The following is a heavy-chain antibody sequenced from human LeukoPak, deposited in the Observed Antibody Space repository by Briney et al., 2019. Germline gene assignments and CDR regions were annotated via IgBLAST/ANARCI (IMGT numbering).Heavy chain of an antibody. CDR2: IYTGGST. D-gene: IGHD2-2*03. CDR3: ARDFGYCSTTSCYDQ. V-gene: IGHV3-53*01. J-gene: IGHJ4*02. CDR1: GFTVSSNY. Sequence: GGSLRLSCAASGFTVSSNYMSWVRQAPGKGLEWVSVIYTGGSTYYADSVKGRFTISRDNSKNTLLLQVNSLRAEDTAVYYCARDFGYCSTTSCYDQWGQGTLVTVSS.